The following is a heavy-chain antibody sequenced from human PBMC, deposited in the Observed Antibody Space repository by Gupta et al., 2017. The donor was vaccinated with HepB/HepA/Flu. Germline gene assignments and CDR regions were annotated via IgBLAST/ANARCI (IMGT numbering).Heavy chain of an antibody. CDR3: ARLTGYRTTNWFDP. J-gene: IGHJ5*02. Sequence: QLQLQESGPGLVKPSEILSLTCTVPGGSISSSSYYWGWVRQAPGKGREWIGGIYYSGSRYDNPSRKSRVTISVDTSKNQLSRKLSSVTEAETAVYYCARLTGYRTTNWFDPGGQGALVTVSS. CDR1: GGSISSSSYY. V-gene: IGHV4-39*01. D-gene: IGHD1-14*01. CDR2: IYYSGSR.